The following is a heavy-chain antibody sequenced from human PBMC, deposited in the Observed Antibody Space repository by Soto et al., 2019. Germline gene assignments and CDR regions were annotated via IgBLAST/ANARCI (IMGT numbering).Heavy chain of an antibody. CDR3: ARATVVGATFRSNYYYGMDV. D-gene: IGHD1-26*01. V-gene: IGHV3-7*01. CDR1: GFTFSSYW. J-gene: IGHJ6*02. Sequence: PGGSLRLSCAASGFTFSSYWMSWVRQAPGKGLEWVANIKQDGSEKYYVDSVKGRFTISRDNAKNSLYLQMNSLRAEDTAVYYCARATVVGATFRSNYYYGMDVWGQGTTVTVLL. CDR2: IKQDGSEK.